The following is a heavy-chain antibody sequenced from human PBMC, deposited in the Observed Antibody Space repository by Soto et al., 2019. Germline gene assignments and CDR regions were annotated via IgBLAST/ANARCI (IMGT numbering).Heavy chain of an antibody. J-gene: IGHJ4*02. CDR3: ARVPLYYYDSSGSFFDY. CDR2: INHSGST. Sequence: PSETLSLTCAVYGGSFSGYYWSWIRQPPGKGLEWIGEINHSGSTNYNPSLKSRVTISVDTSKNQFSLKLSSVTAADTAVYYCARVPLYYYDSSGSFFDYWGQGTLVTVSS. CDR1: GGSFSGYY. V-gene: IGHV4-34*01. D-gene: IGHD3-22*01.